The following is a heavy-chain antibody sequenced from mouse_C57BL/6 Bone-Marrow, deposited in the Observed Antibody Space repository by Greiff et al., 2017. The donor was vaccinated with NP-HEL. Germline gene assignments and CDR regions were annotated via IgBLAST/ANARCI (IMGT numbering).Heavy chain of an antibody. Sequence: VHVKQSGPELVKPGASVKISCKASGYSFTDYNMNWVKQSNGKSLEWIGVINPNYGTTSYNQKFKGKATLTVDQSSSTAYMQLNSLTSEDSAVYYCARSPHYVYYAMDYWGQGTSVTVSS. V-gene: IGHV1-39*01. CDR1: GYSFTDYN. CDR2: INPNYGTT. CDR3: ARSPHYVYYAMDY. D-gene: IGHD1-1*01. J-gene: IGHJ4*01.